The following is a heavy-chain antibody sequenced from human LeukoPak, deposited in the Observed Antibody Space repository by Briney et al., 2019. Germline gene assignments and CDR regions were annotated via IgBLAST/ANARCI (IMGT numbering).Heavy chain of an antibody. CDR1: GGSFSGYY. CDR2: INHSGST. V-gene: IGHV4-34*01. J-gene: IGHJ6*03. D-gene: IGHD3-10*01. CDR3: ARDMVRGGDYYYMDV. Sequence: KASETLSLTCAVYGGSFSGYYWSWIRQPPGKGLEWIGEINHSGSTNYNPSLKSRVTISVDTSKNQFSLKLSSVTAADTAVYYCARDMVRGGDYYYMDVWGKGTTVTISS.